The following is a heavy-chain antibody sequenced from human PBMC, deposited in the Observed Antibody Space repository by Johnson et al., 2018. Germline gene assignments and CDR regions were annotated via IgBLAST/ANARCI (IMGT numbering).Heavy chain of an antibody. V-gene: IGHV3-30-3*01. Sequence: VRLVESGGGVVEPGRSLRLSCAASGFTFSSYAMHWVRQAPGKGLEWVAVISYDGSNKYYADSVKGRFTISRDNSKNTLYLQMNSLRAEDTAVYYCARDRVAASYYYYYMDVWGKGTTVTVSS. J-gene: IGHJ6*03. D-gene: IGHD2-15*01. CDR2: ISYDGSNK. CDR3: ARDRVAASYYYYYMDV. CDR1: GFTFSSYA.